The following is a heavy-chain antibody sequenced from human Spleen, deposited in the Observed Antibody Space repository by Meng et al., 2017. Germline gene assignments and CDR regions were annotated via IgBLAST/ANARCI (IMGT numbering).Heavy chain of an antibody. CDR1: GFTFSSYE. D-gene: IGHD5-12*01. Sequence: GESLKISCAASGFTFSSYEMNWVRQAPGKGLEWVSTVSGGGGNTYFADSRLSISRDNSKNTLYLDMNSLRAEDTAVYYCAKGYGGYSGYDLFDYWGQGTLVTVSS. CDR2: VSGGGGNT. J-gene: IGHJ4*02. V-gene: IGHV3-23*01. CDR3: AKGYGGYSGYDLFDY.